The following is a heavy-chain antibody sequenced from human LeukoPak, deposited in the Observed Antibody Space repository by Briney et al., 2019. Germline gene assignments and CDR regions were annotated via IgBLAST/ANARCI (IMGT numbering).Heavy chain of an antibody. CDR1: GFTFSSYS. J-gene: IGHJ4*02. CDR3: ARDFRAANWNFRSLEY. V-gene: IGHV3-21*01. Sequence: GGSLRLSCAASGFTFSSYSMNWVRQAPGKGLEWVSSISSSSSYIYYVDSVKGRFTISRDNAKNSLYLQMNSLRAEDTAVYYCARDFRAANWNFRSLEYWGQGTLVTVSS. D-gene: IGHD1-7*01. CDR2: ISSSSSYI.